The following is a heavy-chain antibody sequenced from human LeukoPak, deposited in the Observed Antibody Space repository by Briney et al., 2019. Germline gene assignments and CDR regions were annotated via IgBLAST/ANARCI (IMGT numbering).Heavy chain of an antibody. Sequence: VASVKVSCKASGGTFSSYAISWVRQAPGQGLEWMGGIIPIFGTANYAQKFQGRVTITADESTGTAYMELSSLRSEDTAVYYCATLRGWFDPWGQGTLVTVSS. CDR2: IIPIFGTA. CDR1: GGTFSSYA. CDR3: ATLRGWFDP. V-gene: IGHV1-69*13. J-gene: IGHJ5*02. D-gene: IGHD3-10*01.